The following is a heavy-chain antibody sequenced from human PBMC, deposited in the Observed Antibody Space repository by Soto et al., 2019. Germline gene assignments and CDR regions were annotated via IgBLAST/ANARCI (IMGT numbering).Heavy chain of an antibody. Sequence: NPSETLSLTCAVYGGSFSAYYWSWIRQPPGKGLEWIGGINHSGSTNYNPSLKSRVTISVDTSKNQSSLKLSSVTAADTAVYYCARGKNFDILTGYYQTYYFDYWGQGTLVTVSS. CDR3: ARGKNFDILTGYYQTYYFDY. J-gene: IGHJ4*02. V-gene: IGHV4-34*01. CDR1: GGSFSAYY. CDR2: INHSGST. D-gene: IGHD3-9*01.